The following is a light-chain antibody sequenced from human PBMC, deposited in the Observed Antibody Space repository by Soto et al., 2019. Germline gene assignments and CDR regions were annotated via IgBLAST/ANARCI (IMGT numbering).Light chain of an antibody. Sequence: EIVLTQSPGTLSLSPGEGATVSCRASQSVNSNLLAWFQQKPGQAPRLLIHDASRRATGIPDRFSGSGSGKNFPLSTSRLAPEDFAVYSCHQKVSSPLPFAQGTNREIK. CDR1: QSVNSNL. CDR2: DAS. CDR3: HQKVSSPLP. V-gene: IGKV3-20*01. J-gene: IGKJ2*01.